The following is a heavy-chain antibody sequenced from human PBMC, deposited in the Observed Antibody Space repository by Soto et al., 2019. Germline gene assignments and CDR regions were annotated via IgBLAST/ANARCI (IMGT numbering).Heavy chain of an antibody. Sequence: QVQLVQSGAEVKKPGSSVKVSCKASGGTFSSYAISWVRQAPGQGLEWMGGIIPIFGTANYAQKFQGRVTIPADESTSTADMELSSLRSEDTAVYFCARERAYCGGDCYPNWFDHWGQGTLVTVSS. V-gene: IGHV1-69*12. CDR2: IIPIFGTA. CDR1: GGTFSSYA. CDR3: ARERAYCGGDCYPNWFDH. J-gene: IGHJ5*02. D-gene: IGHD2-21*02.